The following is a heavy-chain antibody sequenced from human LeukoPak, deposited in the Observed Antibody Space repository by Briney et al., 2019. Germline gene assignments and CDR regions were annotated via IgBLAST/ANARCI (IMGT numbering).Heavy chain of an antibody. J-gene: IGHJ4*02. D-gene: IGHD5-12*01. Sequence: PGGSLRLSCAASGFIFSSSAMHWVRQAPGKGLEWVATTSYDGRKKYYADSVKGRFTISRDDSKNTLYLQMNSLRVEDTAVYYCARDPALRKAVATITGGFDYWGQGTLVTVSS. CDR1: GFIFSSSA. V-gene: IGHV3-30*04. CDR2: TSYDGRKK. CDR3: ARDPALRKAVATITGGFDY.